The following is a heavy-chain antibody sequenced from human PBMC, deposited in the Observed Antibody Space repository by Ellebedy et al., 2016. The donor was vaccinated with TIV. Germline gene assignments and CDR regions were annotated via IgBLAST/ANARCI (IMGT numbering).Heavy chain of an antibody. D-gene: IGHD1-26*01. CDR2: ISNTNSGSTI. V-gene: IGHV3-11*01. CDR1: GFTLSDYY. J-gene: IGHJ4*02. Sequence: GGSLRLSCAASGFTLSDYYMSWIRQAPGKGLEWVSHISNTNSGSTIYYADSVRGRFTISRDNANNSVYLQMNSLRAEDTAVYYCARRVGFDFWGQGTLVTVSS. CDR3: ARRVGFDF.